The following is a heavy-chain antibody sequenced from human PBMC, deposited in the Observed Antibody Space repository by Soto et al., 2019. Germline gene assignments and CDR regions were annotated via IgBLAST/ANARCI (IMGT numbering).Heavy chain of an antibody. CDR2: ISSTTNYI. Sequence: GGSLRLSCVASGFTFTRYSMNWVRQAPGKGLEWVSSISSTTNYIYYGDSMKGRFTISRDNAKNSLYLEMNSLRAEDTAVYYCVRESEDLTSNFDYWGQGTLVTVSS. CDR3: VRESEDLTSNFDY. CDR1: GFTFTRYS. V-gene: IGHV3-21*06. J-gene: IGHJ4*02.